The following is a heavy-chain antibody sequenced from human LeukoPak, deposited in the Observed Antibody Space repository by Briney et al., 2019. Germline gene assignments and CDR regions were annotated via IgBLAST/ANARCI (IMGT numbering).Heavy chain of an antibody. CDR1: GFTFSSYW. V-gene: IGHV3-74*01. Sequence: GGSLRLSCAASGFTFSSYWMHWVRQAPGKGLVWVSRINSDGSSTSYADSVKGRFTISRDNAKNTLYLQMNSLRAEDTAVYYCARMFSMVRGQYFDYWGQGTLVTVSS. CDR3: ARMFSMVRGQYFDY. CDR2: INSDGSST. D-gene: IGHD3-10*01. J-gene: IGHJ4*02.